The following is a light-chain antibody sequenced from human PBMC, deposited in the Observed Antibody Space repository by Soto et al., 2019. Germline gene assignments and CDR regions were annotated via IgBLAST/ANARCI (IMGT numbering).Light chain of an antibody. J-gene: IGKJ4*02. Sequence: DIQMTQSPSSLSASVGDRVTITCRASQGIRKDLGWYQQKPGKAPKRLIYAVSSLHSGVPSRFSGIGSGTEITFTFSSLQPEDSATYYCLQHNSYPLTFGGGTKGDIK. V-gene: IGKV1-17*01. CDR1: QGIRKD. CDR2: AVS. CDR3: LQHNSYPLT.